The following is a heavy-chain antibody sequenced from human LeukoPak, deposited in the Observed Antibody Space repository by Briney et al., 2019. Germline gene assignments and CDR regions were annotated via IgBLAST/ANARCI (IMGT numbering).Heavy chain of an antibody. J-gene: IGHJ5*02. V-gene: IGHV4-59*11. CDR3: AGAYYYDSSGYRQILNWFDP. Sequence: PSETLSLTCTVPGGSISSHYWSWIRQPPGKGLEWIGYIYYSGSTNYNPSLKSRVTISVDTSKNQFSLKLSSVTAADTAVYYCAGAYYYDSSGYRQILNWFDPWGQGTLVTVSS. D-gene: IGHD3-22*01. CDR2: IYYSGST. CDR1: GGSISSHY.